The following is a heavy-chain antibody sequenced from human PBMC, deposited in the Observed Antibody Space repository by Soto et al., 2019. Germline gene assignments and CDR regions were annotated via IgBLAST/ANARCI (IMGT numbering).Heavy chain of an antibody. CDR1: VDSIIVGTYY. CDR2: IFGSGTT. V-gene: IGHV4-31*03. Sequence: PSETRSLCCTVSVDSIIVGTYYWSCILQHPGKGLEWIGYIFGSGTTEYNPSLRSRLTISIDTSKNQFSLKLTSVNDADTAVYYCAREGSSPSGGMDVWGQGTTVTVSS. J-gene: IGHJ6*02. D-gene: IGHD6-6*01. CDR3: AREGSSPSGGMDV.